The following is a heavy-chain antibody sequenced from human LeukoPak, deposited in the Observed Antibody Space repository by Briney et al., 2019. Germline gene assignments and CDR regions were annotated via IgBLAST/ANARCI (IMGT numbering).Heavy chain of an antibody. CDR3: AKSLFTSATGTGRAFHI. CDR1: RFSFSTYP. Sequence: GGSLRLSCAASRFSFSTYPMGWVRQAPGKGLEWVSGISASGDVTFHADPVKGRFTISRDNSKNTLYLQMTSLRAEDTAEYYCAKSLFTSATGTGRAFHIWGQGTMVTVSS. D-gene: IGHD1-1*01. V-gene: IGHV3-23*01. CDR2: ISASGDVT. J-gene: IGHJ3*02.